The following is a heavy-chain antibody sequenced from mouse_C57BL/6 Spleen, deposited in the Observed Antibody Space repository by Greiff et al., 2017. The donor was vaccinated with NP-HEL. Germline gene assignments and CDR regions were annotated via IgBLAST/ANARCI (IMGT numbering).Heavy chain of an antibody. D-gene: IGHD1-1*01. CDR3: ATTVVAPYAMDY. Sequence: VQLQQSVAELVRPGASVKLSCTASGFHIKNTYMPWVKQRPEQGLEWLGRIDPANGNTKYAPNFPGKATITADTSSNTAYLQLSSLTSEDTAIYYCATTVVAPYAMDYWGQGTSVTVSS. CDR1: GFHIKNTY. J-gene: IGHJ4*01. CDR2: IDPANGNT. V-gene: IGHV14-3*01.